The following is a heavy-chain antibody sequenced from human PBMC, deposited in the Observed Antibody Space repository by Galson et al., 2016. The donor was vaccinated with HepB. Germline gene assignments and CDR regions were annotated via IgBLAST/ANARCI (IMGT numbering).Heavy chain of an antibody. D-gene: IGHD4-23*01. CDR2: INPNTGGS. CDR3: ARETMVTGTRPYWYFDL. CDR1: GYPFTGYY. Sequence: SVKVSCKASGYPFTGYYIHWLRLAPGQGLEWMGWINPNTGGSNYVQKFRGRVTVTRDTAITTAYLELRRLTSGDTAVYYCARETMVTGTRPYWYFDLWGRGTLVTVSS. J-gene: IGHJ2*01. V-gene: IGHV1-2*02.